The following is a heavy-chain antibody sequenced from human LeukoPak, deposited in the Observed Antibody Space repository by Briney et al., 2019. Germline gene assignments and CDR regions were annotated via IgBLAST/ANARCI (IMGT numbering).Heavy chain of an antibody. CDR1: GGSISSYY. CDR2: IYYSGNI. D-gene: IGHD6-19*01. Sequence: SETLSLTCTVSGGSISSYYWRWIRRPPGKGLEGIGYIYYSGNINYNPSLKSRVTISVDTSKNQFSLKLSSVTAADTAVYYCARIPMAGTYYYYYMDVWGKGTTVTVSS. V-gene: IGHV4-59*01. CDR3: ARIPMAGTYYYYYMDV. J-gene: IGHJ6*03.